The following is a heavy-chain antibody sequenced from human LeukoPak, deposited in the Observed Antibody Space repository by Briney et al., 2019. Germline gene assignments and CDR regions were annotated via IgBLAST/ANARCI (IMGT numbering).Heavy chain of an antibody. CDR2: VYTSGST. D-gene: IGHD6-13*01. CDR1: GGSISSASYY. Sequence: KPSETLSLTCTVSGGSISSASYYWSWIRQPAGKGLEWIGRVYTSGSTNYNPSLESRVTMSVDTSKNQFSLNLSSVTAADTAVYYCARGNSSSWPLDYWGQGALVTVSS. V-gene: IGHV4-61*02. CDR3: ARGNSSSWPLDY. J-gene: IGHJ4*02.